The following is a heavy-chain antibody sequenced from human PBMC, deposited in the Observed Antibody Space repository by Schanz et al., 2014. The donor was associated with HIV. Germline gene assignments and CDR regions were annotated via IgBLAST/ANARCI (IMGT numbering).Heavy chain of an antibody. D-gene: IGHD3-3*01. CDR1: GFTFSTYG. Sequence: VQVVESGGGLVQPGGSLRLSCAASGFTFSTYGMHWVRQAPGKGLEWVSVISGSGISTYYADSVKGRFTISRDNSKNTVYLQMNSLRAEDTAVYYCAKDQGYDFWSGYYNYYDMDVWGQGTTVTVSS. CDR3: AKDQGYDFWSGYYNYYDMDV. V-gene: IGHV3-NL1*01. CDR2: ISGSGIST. J-gene: IGHJ6*02.